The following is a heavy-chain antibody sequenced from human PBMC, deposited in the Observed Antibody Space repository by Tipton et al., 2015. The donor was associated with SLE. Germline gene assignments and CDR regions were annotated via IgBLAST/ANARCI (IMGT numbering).Heavy chain of an antibody. CDR3: ARGGDSSKTGS. Sequence: TLSLTFAVYGWSFSGYYWSWIRQPPGKGLEWIGEIHPSGGTSYNPSLKSRVTISVDTSKNQFSLKLSSVTAADTAVYYCARGGDSSKTGSWGQGTLVTVSS. CDR2: IHPSGGT. J-gene: IGHJ5*02. CDR1: GWSFSGYY. D-gene: IGHD2-21*02. V-gene: IGHV4-34*01.